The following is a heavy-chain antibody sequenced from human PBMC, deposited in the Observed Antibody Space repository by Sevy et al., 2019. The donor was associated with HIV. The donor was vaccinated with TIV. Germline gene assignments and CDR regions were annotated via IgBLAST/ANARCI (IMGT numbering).Heavy chain of an antibody. V-gene: IGHV1-69*13. CDR2: IIPIFGTA. Sequence: ASVKVSCKASGGTFSSYAMSWVRQAPGQGLEWMGGIIPIFGTANYAQKFQGRVTITADESTSTAYMELSSLRSEDTAVYYCARDSIVGATHGAFDIWGQGTMVTVSS. CDR3: ARDSIVGATHGAFDI. CDR1: GGTFSSYA. D-gene: IGHD1-26*01. J-gene: IGHJ3*02.